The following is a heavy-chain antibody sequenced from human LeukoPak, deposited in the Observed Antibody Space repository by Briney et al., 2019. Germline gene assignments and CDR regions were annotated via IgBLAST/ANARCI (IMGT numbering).Heavy chain of an antibody. CDR2: ISSNGGST. J-gene: IGHJ4*02. CDR3: ARFLGGYYYDSSGCIDY. V-gene: IGHV3-64*01. Sequence: SGGSLRLSCAASGFTFSSYAMHWVRQAPGKGLEYVSAISSNGGSTYYANSVEGRFTISRDNSKNTLYLQMGSLRAEDMAVYYCARFLGGYYYDSSGCIDYWGQGTLVTVSS. CDR1: GFTFSSYA. D-gene: IGHD3-22*01.